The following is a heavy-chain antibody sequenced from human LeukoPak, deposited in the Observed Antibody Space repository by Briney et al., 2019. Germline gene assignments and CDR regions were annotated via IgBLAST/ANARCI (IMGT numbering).Heavy chain of an antibody. CDR1: GYTFTSYY. CDR2: INPIGGST. CDR3: ARDGGYCSGDSCSTYYYYGMDV. D-gene: IGHD2-15*01. V-gene: IGHV1-46*01. Sequence: ASVKVSCKASGYTFTSYYMHWVRRAPGQGREWMGIINPIGGSTSYAQKFQGRVTMTRDTSTSTVYMELSSLRSEDTAVYYCARDGGYCSGDSCSTYYYYGMDVWGKGTTVTVSS. J-gene: IGHJ6*04.